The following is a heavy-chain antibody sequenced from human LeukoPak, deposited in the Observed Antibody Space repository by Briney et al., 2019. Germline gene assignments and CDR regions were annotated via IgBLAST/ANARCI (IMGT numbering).Heavy chain of an antibody. D-gene: IGHD5-24*01. J-gene: IGHJ3*02. V-gene: IGHV3-33*08. CDR3: ARDGYNLDAFDI. CDR1: GFTFSTYA. Sequence: GGSLRLSCVASGFTFSTYAMTWVRQVPGKGLEWVAVIWYDGSNKYYPDSVKGRFTISRDNSKNMLYLEMNSLRAEDTAVFYCARDGYNLDAFDIWGQGTMVTVSS. CDR2: IWYDGSNK.